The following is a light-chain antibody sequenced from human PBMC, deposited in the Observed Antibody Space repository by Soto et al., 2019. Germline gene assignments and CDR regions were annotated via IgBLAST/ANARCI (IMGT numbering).Light chain of an antibody. V-gene: IGKV2-30*01. CDR2: DVS. CDR3: MQGTHWPPYT. J-gene: IGKJ2*01. CDR1: QSLVYSDGNTY. Sequence: DVVMTQSPLSLPVTLGQPASISCRSSQSLVYSDGNTYLSWFQQRPGQSPRRLIYDVSNRDSGVPDRFSGSGSCTDFTLKISRVEAEDVGIYYCMQGTHWPPYTFGQGTKLEIK.